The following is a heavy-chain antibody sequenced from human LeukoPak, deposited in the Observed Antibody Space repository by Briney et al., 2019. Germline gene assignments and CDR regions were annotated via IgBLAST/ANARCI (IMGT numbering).Heavy chain of an antibody. CDR2: MFYSGNT. J-gene: IGHJ5*01. CDR3: ARDQEHCSGTSCYPYWYDS. D-gene: IGHD2-2*01. CDR1: GASITSYH. Sequence: TSETLSLTCTVSGASITSYHWSWIRQPAGKGLEWIGRMFYSGNTDYNPSLKSRLTMSIDTSKNQFSLKLSSVTAADTAVYFCARDQEHCSGTSCYPYWYDSWGQGTLVTVSS. V-gene: IGHV4-4*07.